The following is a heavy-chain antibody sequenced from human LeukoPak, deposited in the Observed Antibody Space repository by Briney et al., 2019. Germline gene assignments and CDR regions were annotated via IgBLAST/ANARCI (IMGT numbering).Heavy chain of an antibody. CDR3: ARSGYDYAFDI. CDR1: GFTVSSNY. D-gene: IGHD5-12*01. J-gene: IGHJ3*02. V-gene: IGHV3-53*01. CDR2: IYSGGST. Sequence: GGSLRLSCAASGFTVSSNYMSWVRQAPGKGLEWVSVIYSGGSTYYADSVKGRFTISRDNSKNTLYLQMNSLRAEDTAVYYCARSGYDYAFDIWGQGTMVTVSS.